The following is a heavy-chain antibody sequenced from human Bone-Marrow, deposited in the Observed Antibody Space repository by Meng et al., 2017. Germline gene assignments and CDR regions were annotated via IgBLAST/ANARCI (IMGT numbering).Heavy chain of an antibody. D-gene: IGHD3-16*01. Sequence: QGHLQKGGAGLLKPSETLSLPCAVYGGSFSGYYWSWIRQPPGKGLEWIGEINHSGSTNYNPSLKSRVTISVDTSKNQFSLKLSSVTAADTAVYYCAKARLWGDNWFDPWGQGTLVTVSS. CDR2: INHSGST. CDR3: AKARLWGDNWFDP. J-gene: IGHJ5*02. CDR1: GGSFSGYY. V-gene: IGHV4-34*01.